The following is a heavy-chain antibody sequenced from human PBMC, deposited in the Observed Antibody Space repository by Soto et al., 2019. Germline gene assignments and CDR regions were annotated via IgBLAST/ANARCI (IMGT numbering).Heavy chain of an antibody. D-gene: IGHD3-3*01. CDR1: GFSLSTSGVG. Sequence: QITLKESGPTLVKPTQTLTRTCTFSGFSLSTSGVGVGWIRQPPGKALEWLALIYWDDDKRYSPSLKSRLTITMDTSKNQVVLTMTNMDPVDTATYYCAHKRSDFWHGSPRFDPWGQGTLVTVSS. CDR3: AHKRSDFWHGSPRFDP. V-gene: IGHV2-5*02. CDR2: IYWDDDK. J-gene: IGHJ5*02.